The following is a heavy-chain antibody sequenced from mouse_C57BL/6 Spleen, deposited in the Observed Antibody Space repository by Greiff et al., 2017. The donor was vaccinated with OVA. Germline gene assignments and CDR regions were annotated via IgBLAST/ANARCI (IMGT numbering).Heavy chain of an antibody. CDR2: IYPGDGDT. Sequence: QVQLQQSGPELVKPGASVKISCKASGYAFSSSWMNWVKQRPGKGLEWIGRIYPGDGDTNYNGKFKGKATLTADKSSSTAYMKLSSLTSDDSAVYFGASPRNDGKGYFDVWGTGTTVTVSS. CDR3: ASPRNDGKGYFDV. D-gene: IGHD1-1*01. V-gene: IGHV1-82*01. CDR1: GYAFSSSW. J-gene: IGHJ1*03.